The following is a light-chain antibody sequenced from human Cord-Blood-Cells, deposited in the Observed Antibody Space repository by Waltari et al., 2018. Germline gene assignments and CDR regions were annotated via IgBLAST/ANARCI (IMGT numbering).Light chain of an antibody. CDR3: SSYTSSSTLYV. J-gene: IGLJ1*01. CDR2: DVS. V-gene: IGLV2-14*01. Sequence: QSALTQPASVSGSPGQSITISCTGTSSDVGGYNYVSWYQQHPGKAPKLMIYDVSNLPAWVSNRVSGSKSGNTASLTISGLQAEDEADYYCSSYTSSSTLYVFGTGTKVTVL. CDR1: SSDVGGYNY.